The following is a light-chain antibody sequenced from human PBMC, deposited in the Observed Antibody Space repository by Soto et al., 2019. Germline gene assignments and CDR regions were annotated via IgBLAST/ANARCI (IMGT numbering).Light chain of an antibody. CDR2: GAS. J-gene: IGKJ5*01. CDR3: QQRSNWPIT. V-gene: IGKV3D-20*02. CDR1: QSVSSSY. Sequence: EIVLTQSPGTLSLTPGERATLSCRASQSVSSSYLAWYQQKPGQAPRLLIYGASSRAAGIPDRFSGSESGTDFTLTISRLEPEDSAVYFCQQRSNWPITFGQGTRLEIK.